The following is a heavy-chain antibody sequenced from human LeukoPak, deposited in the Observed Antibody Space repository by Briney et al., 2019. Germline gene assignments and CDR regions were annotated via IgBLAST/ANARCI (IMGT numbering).Heavy chain of an antibody. CDR1: GSTFSNFA. CDR2: IVGSSST. CDR3: ARIGAGSSRDY. Sequence: MRGESLKISCAASGSTFSNFAMTWVRQAPGKGLEWVSSIVGSSSTYYADSLKGRFTISRDNAKNSLYLQMNSLRAEDTAVYYCARIGAGSSRDYWGQGTLVTVSS. D-gene: IGHD6-13*01. J-gene: IGHJ4*02. V-gene: IGHV3-69-1*01.